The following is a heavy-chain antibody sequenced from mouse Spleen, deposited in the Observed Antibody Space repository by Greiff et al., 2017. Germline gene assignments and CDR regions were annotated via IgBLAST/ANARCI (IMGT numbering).Heavy chain of an antibody. CDR2: IYPGDGDT. CDR1: GYAFSSYW. CDR3: ARSRDKYGNPFAY. V-gene: IGHV1-80*01. Sequence: QVQLQQSGAELVKPGASVKISCKASGYAFSSYWMNWVKQRPGKGLEWIGQIYPGDGDTNYNGKFKGKATLTADKSSSTAYMQLSSLTSEDSAVYFCARSRDKYGNPFAYWGQGTLVTVSA. J-gene: IGHJ3*01. D-gene: IGHD2-10*02.